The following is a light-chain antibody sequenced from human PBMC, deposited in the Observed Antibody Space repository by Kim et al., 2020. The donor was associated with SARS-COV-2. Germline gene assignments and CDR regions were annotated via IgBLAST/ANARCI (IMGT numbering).Light chain of an antibody. CDR1: SLRNYY. CDR3: NSRDSSGNHLGV. V-gene: IGLV3-19*01. CDR2: GKN. Sequence: SSELTQDPAVSVALGQTVRITCQGDSLRNYYASWYQQKPGQAPVLVIYGKNNRPSGIPDRFSGSSPGNTASMTITGAQAEDEADYYCNSRDSSGNHLGVFGTGNKVTVL. J-gene: IGLJ1*01.